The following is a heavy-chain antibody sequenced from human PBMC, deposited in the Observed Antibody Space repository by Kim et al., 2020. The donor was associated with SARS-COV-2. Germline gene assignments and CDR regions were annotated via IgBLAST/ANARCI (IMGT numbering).Heavy chain of an antibody. D-gene: IGHD5-18*01. CDR2: PNSGGT. Sequence: PNSGGTNYAQKLPGRVTMTRDTSISTAYMELSRLRSDDTAVYYCERGYDYWGQGTLVTVSS. V-gene: IGHV1-2*02. CDR3: ERGYDY. J-gene: IGHJ4*02.